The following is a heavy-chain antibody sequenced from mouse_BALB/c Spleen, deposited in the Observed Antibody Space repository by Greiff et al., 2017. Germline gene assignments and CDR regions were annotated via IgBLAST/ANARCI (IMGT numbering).Heavy chain of an antibody. J-gene: IGHJ1*01. V-gene: IGHV1-54*03. CDR1: GYAFTNYL. CDR2: INPGSGGT. Sequence: VQLQQSGAELVRPGTSVKVSCKASGYAFTNYLIEWVKQRPGQGLEWIGVINPGSGGTNYNEKFKGKATLTADKSSSTAYMQLSSLTSDDSAVYFCARTYGNFYWYFDVWGAGTTVTVSS. D-gene: IGHD2-1*01. CDR3: ARTYGNFYWYFDV.